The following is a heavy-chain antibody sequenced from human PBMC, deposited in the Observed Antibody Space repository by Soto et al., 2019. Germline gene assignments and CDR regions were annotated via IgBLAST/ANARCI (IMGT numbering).Heavy chain of an antibody. J-gene: IGHJ4*02. CDR1: GFTYDDYD. V-gene: IGHV3-9*01. CDR3: AKGRGGSYGGDSFDY. Sequence: EVQLVESGGCLVQPGRSLRLSCAASGFTYDDYDMYWVRQAPGKGLEWVSEISWNSGRTAYSDSVTVRFTISRDNAKNSLYLRMNSLRAEDTALYHCAKGRGGSYGGDSFDYWGQGTLVTVS. CDR2: ISWNSGRT. D-gene: IGHD1-26*01.